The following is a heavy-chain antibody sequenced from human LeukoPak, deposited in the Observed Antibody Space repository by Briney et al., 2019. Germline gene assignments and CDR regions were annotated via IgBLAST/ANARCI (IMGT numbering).Heavy chain of an antibody. CDR3: ARVRNGYDYDGMDV. CDR2: ISAYNGNT. CDR1: GYTFTSYG. J-gene: IGHJ6*02. Sequence: GASVKVSCKASGYTFTSYGISWVRQAPGQGLEWMGWISAYNGNTNYAQKLQGRVTMTTDTSTSTAYMELRSLRSDDTAVYYCARVRNGYDYDGMDVWGQGTTVTVSS. V-gene: IGHV1-18*01. D-gene: IGHD5-12*01.